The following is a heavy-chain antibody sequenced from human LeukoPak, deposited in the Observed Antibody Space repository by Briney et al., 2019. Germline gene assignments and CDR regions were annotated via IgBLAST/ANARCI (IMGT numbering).Heavy chain of an antibody. CDR2: IYYSGST. CDR1: GGSISSSSYY. J-gene: IGHJ4*02. Sequence: SETLSLTCTVSGGSISSSSYYWGWIRQPPGKGLEWIGSIYYSGSTYYNPSLKSRVTISVDTSKNQFSPKLSSVTAADTAVYYCARDNVRYSSSWYGRYYFDYWGQGTLVTVSS. CDR3: ARDNVRYSSSWYGRYYFDY. D-gene: IGHD6-13*01. V-gene: IGHV4-39*07.